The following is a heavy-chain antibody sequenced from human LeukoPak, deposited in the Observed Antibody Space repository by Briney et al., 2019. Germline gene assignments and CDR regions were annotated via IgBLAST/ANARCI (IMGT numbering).Heavy chain of an antibody. V-gene: IGHV4-34*01. CDR2: INHSGST. J-gene: IGHJ4*02. CDR1: GGPFSGYY. CDR3: ARDSGDVDIGYCSGGSCRLFDY. D-gene: IGHD2-15*01. Sequence: SETLSLTCAVYGGPFSGYYWSWIRQPPGKGLEWIGEINHSGSTNYNPSLKSRVTISVDTSKNQFSLKLSSVTAADTAVYYCARDSGDVDIGYCSGGSCRLFDYWGQGTLVTVSS.